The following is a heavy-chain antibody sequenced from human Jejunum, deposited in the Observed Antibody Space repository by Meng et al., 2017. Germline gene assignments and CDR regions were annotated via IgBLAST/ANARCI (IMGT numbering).Heavy chain of an antibody. D-gene: IGHD2-15*01. J-gene: IGHJ4*02. CDR1: GDSISSNNR. Sequence: QVQLQESGPGRVRPAGTLTLTCSVPGDSISSNNRWTWVRQPPGRGLEWIGEIYHGGDTNYNPSLTSPVTISVDKSKNQFTLRLNSVTAADTAIYYCARDWGCRDGYCFSGLLEFWGQGILVTVSS. CDR3: ARDWGCRDGYCFSGLLEF. CDR2: IYHGGDT. V-gene: IGHV4-4*02.